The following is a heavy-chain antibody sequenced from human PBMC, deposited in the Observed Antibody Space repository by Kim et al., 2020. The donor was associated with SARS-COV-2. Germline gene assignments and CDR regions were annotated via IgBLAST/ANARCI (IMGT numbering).Heavy chain of an antibody. V-gene: IGHV5-10-1*01. CDR2: IDPSDSYT. Sequence: GESLKISCKGSGYSFTSYWISWVRQMPGKGLEWMGRIDPSDSYTNYSPSFQGHVTISADKSISTAYLQWSSLKASDTAMYYCAILETAMAPFDYWGQGTLVTVSS. CDR3: AILETAMAPFDY. J-gene: IGHJ4*02. D-gene: IGHD5-18*01. CDR1: GYSFTSYW.